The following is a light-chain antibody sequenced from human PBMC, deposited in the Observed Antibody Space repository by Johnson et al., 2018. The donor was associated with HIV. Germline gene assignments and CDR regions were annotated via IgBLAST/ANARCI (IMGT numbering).Light chain of an antibody. J-gene: IGLJ1*01. CDR2: DNN. Sequence: QSVLTQPPSVSAAPGQKVTISCSGSSSNIGNNYVSWYQQLPGTAPKLVIYDNNKRPSGIPDQFSGSKSGTSATLGITGLQTGDEADYYCGTWDSSLSARVFGTGTKVTVL. CDR3: GTWDSSLSARV. CDR1: SSNIGNNY. V-gene: IGLV1-51*01.